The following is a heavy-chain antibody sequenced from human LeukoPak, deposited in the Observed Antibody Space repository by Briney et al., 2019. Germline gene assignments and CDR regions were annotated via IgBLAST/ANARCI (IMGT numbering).Heavy chain of an antibody. CDR3: ATHRTMVRGINWFDP. Sequence: PGGSLRLSCAASGFTFSDYYMSWIRQAPGKGLEWVSYISSSGSTIYYADSVKGRFTISSDNAKNSLYLQMNSLRAEDTAVYYCATHRTMVRGINWFDPWGQGTLVTVSS. CDR2: ISSSGSTI. V-gene: IGHV3-11*04. CDR1: GFTFSDYY. D-gene: IGHD3-10*01. J-gene: IGHJ5*02.